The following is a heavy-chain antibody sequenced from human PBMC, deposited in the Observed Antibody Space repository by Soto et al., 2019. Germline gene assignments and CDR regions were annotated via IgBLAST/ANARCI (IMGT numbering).Heavy chain of an antibody. D-gene: IGHD3-9*01. CDR1: GGSFSDYY. J-gene: IGHJ5*02. CDR2: VNHSGST. CDR3: ARGDILTGSRNWFDP. Sequence: QVLLQQWGAGLLKPSETLSLTCAVYGGSFSDYYWSWIRQPPGKGLEWIGEVNHSGSTNYIPSLKRRVTISVDTSKNQFSLKLSSVTAADTAVYYCARGDILTGSRNWFDPWGQGILVAVSS. V-gene: IGHV4-34*01.